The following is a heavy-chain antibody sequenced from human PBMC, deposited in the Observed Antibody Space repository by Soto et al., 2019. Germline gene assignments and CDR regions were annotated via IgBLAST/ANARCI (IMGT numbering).Heavy chain of an antibody. V-gene: IGHV3-48*03. D-gene: IGHD6-13*01. Sequence: GGSLRLSCAASGFTFSSYEMNWVRQAPGKGLEWVSYISSSGSTIYYADSVKGRFTISRDNAKNSLYLQMNSLRAEDTAVYYCAREALAAADAEFSLLPYGMDVWGQGTTVTVSS. J-gene: IGHJ6*02. CDR3: AREALAAADAEFSLLPYGMDV. CDR2: ISSSGSTI. CDR1: GFTFSSYE.